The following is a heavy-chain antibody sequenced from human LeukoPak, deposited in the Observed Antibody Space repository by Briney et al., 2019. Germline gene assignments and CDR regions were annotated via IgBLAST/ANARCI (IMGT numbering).Heavy chain of an antibody. V-gene: IGHV3-21*01. CDR2: ISSSSSYI. J-gene: IGHJ4*02. D-gene: IGHD2-8*01. CDR1: GFSFCSYS. Sequence: PGGSLRLSCAASGFSFCSYSMNWVRQAPGKGLEWVSSISSSSSYIYYADSVKGRFTISRDNAKNSLYLQMNSLRAEDTAVYYCARESGSYAIGYWGQGTLVTVSS. CDR3: ARESGSYAIGY.